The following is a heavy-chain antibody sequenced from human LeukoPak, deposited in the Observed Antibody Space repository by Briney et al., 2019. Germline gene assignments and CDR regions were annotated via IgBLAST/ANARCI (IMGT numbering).Heavy chain of an antibody. CDR1: GGSIASLY. CDR3: ASLSRDAFNHFDC. V-gene: IGHV4-59*11. J-gene: IGHJ4*02. Sequence: PSETLSLTCTISGGSIASLYWTWIRQPPGKGLEWIGYIFSTGSTNYNPSLKSRVTMSVDTSKNQFSLNLISVTAADTAVYYCASLSRDAFNHFDCWGQGTLVTVSS. D-gene: IGHD5-24*01. CDR2: IFSTGST.